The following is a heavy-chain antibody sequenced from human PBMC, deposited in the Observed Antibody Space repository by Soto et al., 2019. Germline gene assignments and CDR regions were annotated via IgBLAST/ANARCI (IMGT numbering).Heavy chain of an antibody. Sequence: QITLKESGPTLVKPTQPLTLTCTFSGFSLSTSGVGVGWSRQPPGKALEWLALIYWNDDKRYSPSLKSRLTSTKHTAKNQVVITLPTRDPVDTAAYYCAHSSSWYRVEKYWGQGCLVTVSS. CDR3: AHSSSWYRVEKY. D-gene: IGHD6-13*01. J-gene: IGHJ4*02. V-gene: IGHV2-5*01. CDR1: GFSLSTSGVG. CDR2: IYWNDDK.